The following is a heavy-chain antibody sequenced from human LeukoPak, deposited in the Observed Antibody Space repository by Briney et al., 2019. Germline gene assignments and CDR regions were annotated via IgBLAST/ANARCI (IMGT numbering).Heavy chain of an antibody. CDR3: ARTYYYDSSGYYYFPEKMNANDY. CDR1: GFTFSSYS. CDR2: ISSSSSYI. J-gene: IGHJ4*02. V-gene: IGHV3-21*01. Sequence: PGGSLRLSCAASGFTFSSYSMNWVRQAPGKGLEWVSSISSSSSYIYYADSVKGRFTISRDNAKNSLYLQMNSLRAEDTAVYYCARTYYYDSSGYYYFPEKMNANDYWGQGTLVTVSS. D-gene: IGHD3-22*01.